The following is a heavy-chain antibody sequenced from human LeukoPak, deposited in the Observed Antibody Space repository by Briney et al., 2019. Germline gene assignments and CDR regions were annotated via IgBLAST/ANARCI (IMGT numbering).Heavy chain of an antibody. CDR3: AREWVYYFDY. V-gene: IGHV3-48*03. D-gene: IGHD1-26*01. Sequence: PGGSLRLPCAAPGFTFSSYEMNWVRQAPGKGLEWVSYISGSGSTIYYADSVKGRFTISRDNAKNSLYLQMNSLRAEDTAVYYCAREWVYYFDYWGQGTLVTVSS. CDR2: ISGSGSTI. CDR1: GFTFSSYE. J-gene: IGHJ4*02.